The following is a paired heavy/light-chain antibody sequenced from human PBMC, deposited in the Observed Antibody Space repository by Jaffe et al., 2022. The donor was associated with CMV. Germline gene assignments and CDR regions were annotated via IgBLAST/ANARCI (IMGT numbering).Heavy chain of an antibody. D-gene: IGHD6-19*01. J-gene: IGHJ3*01. V-gene: IGHV3-9*01. CDR3: AKDSGWVQGNDAFDF. CDR1: GFTFDDYA. Sequence: EVQLVESGGNLVQPGRSLRLSCAASGFTFDDYAMHWVRQPPGKGLEWVSGITWNSGNKDYADSVRGRFTISRDNAQNFLYLQMSSLRPEDTALYYCAKDSGWVQGNDAFDFWGQGTMVTVSS. CDR2: ITWNSGNK.
Light chain of an antibody. CDR2: YNSDSDK. CDR1: SDINVGAYR. J-gene: IGLJ3*02. CDR3: VVWHNSAWV. Sequence: QAVLSQPSSLSASPGASASLTCTLRSDINVGAYRIYWYQQKPGSPPRYLLRYNSDSDKQQGSGVPRRFSGSKDASANAGILLISGLQSEDEADYYCVVWHNSAWVFGGGTKVTVL. V-gene: IGLV5-45*03.